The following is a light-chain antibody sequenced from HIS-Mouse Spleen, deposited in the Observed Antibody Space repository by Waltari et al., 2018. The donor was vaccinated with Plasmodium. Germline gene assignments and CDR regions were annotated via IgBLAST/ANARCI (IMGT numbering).Light chain of an antibody. CDR1: SSAVGGYNY. CDR2: EVS. V-gene: IGLV2-8*01. Sequence: QSALTQPPSASGSPGQSVTIPSPGTSSAVGGYNYVSWYQQHPGKAPKLMIYEVSKRPSGVPDRFSGSKSGNTASLTVSGLQAEDEADYYCSSYAGSNNLVFGGGTKLTVL. J-gene: IGLJ2*01. CDR3: SSYAGSNNLV.